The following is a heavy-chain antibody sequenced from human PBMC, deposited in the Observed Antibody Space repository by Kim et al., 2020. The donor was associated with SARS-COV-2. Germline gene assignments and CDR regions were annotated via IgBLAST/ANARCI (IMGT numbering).Heavy chain of an antibody. D-gene: IGHD3-22*01. CDR3: ARDNLALPDYYDSSGWAHDAFDI. CDR2: ISAYNGNT. CDR1: GYTFTSYG. V-gene: IGHV1-18*01. Sequence: ASVKVSCKASGYTFTSYGISWVRQAPGQGLEWMGWISAYNGNTNYAQKLQGRVTMTTDTSTSTAYMELRSLRSDDTAVYYCARDNLALPDYYDSSGWAHDAFDIWGQGKWSPSLQ. J-gene: IGHJ3*02.